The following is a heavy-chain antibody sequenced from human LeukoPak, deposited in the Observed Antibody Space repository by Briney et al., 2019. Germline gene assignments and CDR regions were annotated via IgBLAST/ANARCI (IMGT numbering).Heavy chain of an antibody. CDR3: AHRGPYIVVVPAAIPYYFDY. J-gene: IGHJ4*02. V-gene: IGHV2-5*01. CDR1: GGSISSYYW. Sequence: TLSLTCTVSGGSISSYYWSWIRQPPGKALEWLALIYWNDDKRYSPSLKSRLTITKDTSKNQVVLTMTNMDPVDTATYYCAHRGPYIVVVPAAIPYYFDYWGQGTLVTVSS. D-gene: IGHD2-2*01. CDR2: IYWNDDK.